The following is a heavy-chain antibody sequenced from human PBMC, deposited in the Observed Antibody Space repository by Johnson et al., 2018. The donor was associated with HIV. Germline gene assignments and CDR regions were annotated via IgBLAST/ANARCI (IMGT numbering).Heavy chain of an antibody. Sequence: QVQLVESGGGVVQPGRSLRLSCAASGFTFSTYAMHWVRQAPGKGLEWVALISYDGTDKYYVDSVKGRFSISRDNSKKTLYLQMNSLRVEDTAVYNGAKDLGGFKSDEWGTDYYDWSISYPIQDPGAVVEVFDIWGQGTMVTVSS. CDR2: ISYDGTDK. D-gene: IGHD3-22*01. CDR1: GFTFSTYA. V-gene: IGHV3-30*18. J-gene: IGHJ3*02. CDR3: AKDLGGFKSDEWGTDYYDWSISYPIQDPGAVVEVFDI.